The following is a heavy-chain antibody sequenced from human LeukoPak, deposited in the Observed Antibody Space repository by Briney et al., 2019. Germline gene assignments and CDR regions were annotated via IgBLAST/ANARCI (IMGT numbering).Heavy chain of an antibody. Sequence: SETLSLTCTVFAGSINSYYWSWIRQPPGKGLEWIGYIYYSGSTNYNPSLESRVTISVDTSKNQFSLKLSSVTAADTAVYYCARTDSSSWYNWFDAWGQGTLVTVSS. V-gene: IGHV4-59*01. D-gene: IGHD6-13*01. CDR1: AGSINSYY. J-gene: IGHJ5*02. CDR3: ARTDSSSWYNWFDA. CDR2: IYYSGST.